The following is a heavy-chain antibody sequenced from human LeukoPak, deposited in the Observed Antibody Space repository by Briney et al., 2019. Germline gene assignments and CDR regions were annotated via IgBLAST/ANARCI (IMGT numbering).Heavy chain of an antibody. J-gene: IGHJ4*02. V-gene: IGHV3-23*01. D-gene: IGHD6-19*01. Sequence: PGGSLRLSCAAPGFTFSSYAMSWVRQAPGKGLEWVSAISGSGGSTYYADSVKGRFTISRDNSKNTLYLQMNSLRAEDTAGYFCAKDRAGRTGWYYFDSWGQGTLVTVSA. CDR2: ISGSGGST. CDR1: GFTFSSYA. CDR3: AKDRAGRTGWYYFDS.